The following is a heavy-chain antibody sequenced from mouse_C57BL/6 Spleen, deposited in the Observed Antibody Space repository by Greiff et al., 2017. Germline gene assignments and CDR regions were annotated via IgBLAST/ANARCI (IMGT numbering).Heavy chain of an antibody. CDR1: GYTFTSYW. CDR3: ARRGSSYPYYAMDY. J-gene: IGHJ4*01. V-gene: IGHV1-69*01. CDR2: IDPSDSYT. D-gene: IGHD1-1*01. Sequence: QVQLQQPGAELVMPGASVKLSCKASGYTFTSYWMHWVKQRPGQGLEWIGEIDPSDSYTNYNQKFKGKSTLTVDKSSSTAYMQLSSRTSEDSAVYYCARRGSSYPYYAMDYWGQGTSVTVSS.